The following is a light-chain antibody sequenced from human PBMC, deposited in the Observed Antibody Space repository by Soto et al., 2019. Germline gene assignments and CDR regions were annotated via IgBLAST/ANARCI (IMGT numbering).Light chain of an antibody. J-gene: IGKJ1*01. CDR1: QSVSSTY. CDR2: GGS. Sequence: EIVLTQSPGTLSLSPGERATLSCRASQSVSSTYLAWYQQKPGQAPRLLIYGGSSRATGIPDRFSGSGSGTDFTLTISSLEPEDFAVYYCQQYSTSPRTFGQGTKVEIK. V-gene: IGKV3-20*01. CDR3: QQYSTSPRT.